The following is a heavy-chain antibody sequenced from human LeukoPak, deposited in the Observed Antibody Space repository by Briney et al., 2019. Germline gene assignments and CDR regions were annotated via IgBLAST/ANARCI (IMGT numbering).Heavy chain of an antibody. V-gene: IGHV3-30*04. D-gene: IGHD4-17*01. CDR1: GFTFSTHA. CDR3: ARERLRYFDY. J-gene: IGHJ4*02. Sequence: GGSLRLSCSASGFTFSTHAMHWVRQAPGKGLEWVAVLSYDGSNDFYADSVKGRFSISRDNSKNTLYLQMNSLRPEDTAVYYCARERLRYFDYWGQGTLVTVSS. CDR2: LSYDGSND.